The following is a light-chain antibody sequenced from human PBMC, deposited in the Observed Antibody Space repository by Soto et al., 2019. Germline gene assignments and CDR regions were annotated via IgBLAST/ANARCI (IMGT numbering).Light chain of an antibody. J-gene: IGLJ3*02. Sequence: QSVMTQPPSVSAAPGQRVTISCSGSSSNIGSHYVYWYQQLPGTAPKLLIYSNDQRPSGVPDRFSGSKSGTSASLAIRGPRSEDEANYYCATWDDSLNAQVFGGGTKLTVL. CDR1: SSNIGSHY. V-gene: IGLV1-47*02. CDR3: ATWDDSLNAQV. CDR2: SND.